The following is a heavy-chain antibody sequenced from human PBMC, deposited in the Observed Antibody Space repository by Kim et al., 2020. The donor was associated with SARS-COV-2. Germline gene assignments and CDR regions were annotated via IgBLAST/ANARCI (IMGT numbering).Heavy chain of an antibody. Sequence: SETLSLTCTVSGDSVSSTDFHWGWIRQPPGRGLEWIGSIYYTGSTNYNPSLKSRVTISVDTSRNQFSLRLTSVTAADTAVYYCAKRKYQLANFYHYRGLDVWGQGTPVNVSS. D-gene: IGHD2-2*01. CDR3: AKRKYQLANFYHYRGLDV. J-gene: IGHJ6*02. CDR2: IYYTGST. CDR1: GDSVSSTDFH. V-gene: IGHV4-39*01.